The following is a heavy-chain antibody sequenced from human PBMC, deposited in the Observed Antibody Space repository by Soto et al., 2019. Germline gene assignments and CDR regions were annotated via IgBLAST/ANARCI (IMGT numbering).Heavy chain of an antibody. V-gene: IGHV4-39*01. CDR3: ARRTTTIFD. J-gene: IGHJ4*02. D-gene: IGHD3-3*01. CDR2: IYHTGTS. CDR1: GGSITTPHHY. Sequence: SETLSLTCSVSGGSITTPHHYWCWVRQPPGKGLEWIASIYHTGTSYYNPSLRSRLTISVDTSRNQFSLTMYSVTASDTAVYFCARRTTTIFDWGQGTQVTVSS.